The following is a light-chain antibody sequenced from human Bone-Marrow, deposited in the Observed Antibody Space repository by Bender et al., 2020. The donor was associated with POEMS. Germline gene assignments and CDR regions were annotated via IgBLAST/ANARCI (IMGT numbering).Light chain of an antibody. V-gene: IGLV3-27*01. Sequence: SDELTQPSSVSVSPGQTAKITCSGDVLAKRYGRWLQQKPGQAPMMVIYKDSDRPSGIPERFSGSKSGTSASLAITGLQAEDEGDYYCQSYDNSLGGWVFGGGTKLTVL. CDR3: QSYDNSLGGWV. CDR1: VLAKRY. CDR2: KDS. J-gene: IGLJ3*02.